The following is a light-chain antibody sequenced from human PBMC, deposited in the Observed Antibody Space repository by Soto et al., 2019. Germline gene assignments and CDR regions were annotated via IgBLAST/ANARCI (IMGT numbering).Light chain of an antibody. CDR3: ATWDDSLNGFYV. Sequence: QSALTQPRSVSGSPGQSVTISCTGTSSDVGAYNYVSWYQQHPGKAPKLMIYDVIKRPSGVPDRFSGSKSGTSASLAISGLRSDDEADYFCATWDDSLNGFYVFGTGTKVTVL. CDR2: DVI. CDR1: SSDVGAYNY. V-gene: IGLV2-11*01. J-gene: IGLJ1*01.